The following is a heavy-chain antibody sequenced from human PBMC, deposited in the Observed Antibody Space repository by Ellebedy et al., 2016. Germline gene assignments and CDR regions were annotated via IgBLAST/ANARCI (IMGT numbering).Heavy chain of an antibody. Sequence: GGSLRLSCAASGFTFSSYAMHWVRQAPGKGLEWVAVISYDGSNKYYADSVKGRFTISRDNSKNTLYLQMNSLRAEDTAVYYCAKDQVSYSGYDAYYFDYWGQGTLVTVSS. D-gene: IGHD5-12*01. CDR1: GFTFSSYA. J-gene: IGHJ4*02. CDR3: AKDQVSYSGYDAYYFDY. V-gene: IGHV3-30*04. CDR2: ISYDGSNK.